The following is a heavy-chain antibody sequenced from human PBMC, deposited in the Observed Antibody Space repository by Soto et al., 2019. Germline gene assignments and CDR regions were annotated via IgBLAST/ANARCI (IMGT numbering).Heavy chain of an antibody. V-gene: IGHV3-23*01. CDR3: AKATATGGGAFDI. D-gene: IGHD2-8*02. Sequence: GGSLRLSCAASGFTCRSYDMSWVRQAPGKGLEWVSTILVGGSTHYPDSVKGRFTISRDNSKNTVFLQMNSLTAGDTAVYYCAKATATGGGAFDICGQGTMVTVSS. CDR2: ILVGGST. J-gene: IGHJ3*02. CDR1: GFTCRSYD.